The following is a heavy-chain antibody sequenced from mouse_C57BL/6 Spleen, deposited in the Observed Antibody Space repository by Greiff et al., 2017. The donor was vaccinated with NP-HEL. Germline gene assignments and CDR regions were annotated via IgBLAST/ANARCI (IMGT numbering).Heavy chain of an antibody. J-gene: IGHJ4*01. V-gene: IGHV10-3*01. D-gene: IGHD1-1*01. CDR1: GFTFNTYA. CDR2: IRSKSSNYAT. CDR3: VRDNYGSSYDYSMDY. Sequence: EVKLVESGGGLVQPKGSLKLSCAASGFTFNTYAMHWVRQAPGKGLEWVARIRSKSSNYATYYADSVKDRFTISRDDSQSMICLQMYNLKTEDTAMYNCVRDNYGSSYDYSMDYWGQGTSVTVSS.